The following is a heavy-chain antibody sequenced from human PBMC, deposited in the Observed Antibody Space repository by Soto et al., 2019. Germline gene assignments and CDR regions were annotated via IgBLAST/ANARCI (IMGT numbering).Heavy chain of an antibody. J-gene: IGHJ6*02. D-gene: IGHD3-10*01. Sequence: SETLSLTCTVSGGSISSYYWRWIRQPPGKGLEWIGYIYYSGSTNYNPSLKSRDTISVDTSKNQFSLKLSSVTAADTALYYCARLWYYGSGYSFLGYHGMDVWGQGTTVT. CDR1: GGSISSYY. CDR3: ARLWYYGSGYSFLGYHGMDV. CDR2: IYYSGST. V-gene: IGHV4-59*08.